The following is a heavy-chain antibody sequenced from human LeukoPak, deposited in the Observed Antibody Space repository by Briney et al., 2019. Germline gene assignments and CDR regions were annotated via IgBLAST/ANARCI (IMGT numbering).Heavy chain of an antibody. J-gene: IGHJ3*02. V-gene: IGHV4-61*02. Sequence: SQTLSLTCTDSGGSISSGYYYWSWIRQPAGKGLEWIGRIYTSGNTNYNPSLKSRVTISLDTSKNQFALKLRSVTASDTAVYYCARPGLYGDYHADIWGQGTMVTVSS. CDR1: GGSISSGYYY. CDR2: IYTSGNT. CDR3: ARPGLYGDYHADI. D-gene: IGHD4-17*01.